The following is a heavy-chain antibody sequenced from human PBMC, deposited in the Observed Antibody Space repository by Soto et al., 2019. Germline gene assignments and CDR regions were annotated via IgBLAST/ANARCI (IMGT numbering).Heavy chain of an antibody. CDR3: AILGGDPRPDAFDI. V-gene: IGHV1-2*04. J-gene: IGHJ3*02. CDR2: INPSSGGT. Sequence: ASVKVSCKASGYTFTGYYMHWVRQAPGQGLEWMGWINPSSGGTNYAQKFQGWVTMTRDTSISTAYMELSRLRSDDTAVYYCAILGGDPRPDAFDIWGQGTMVTVSS. CDR1: GYTFTGYY. D-gene: IGHD3-16*01.